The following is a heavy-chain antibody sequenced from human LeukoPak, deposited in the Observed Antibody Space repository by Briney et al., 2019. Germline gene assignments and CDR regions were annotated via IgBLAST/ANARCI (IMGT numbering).Heavy chain of an antibody. CDR1: GGSISSYY. Sequence: PSETLSLTCPVSGGSISSYYWSWIRQPPGKGLEWIGYIYYSGSTNYNPSLKRRVTISVDTSKNQFSLKLSSVTAADTAVYYCASTFDYDSSGYGEAFDIWGQGTMVTVSS. CDR2: IYYSGST. V-gene: IGHV4-59*08. CDR3: ASTFDYDSSGYGEAFDI. D-gene: IGHD3-22*01. J-gene: IGHJ3*02.